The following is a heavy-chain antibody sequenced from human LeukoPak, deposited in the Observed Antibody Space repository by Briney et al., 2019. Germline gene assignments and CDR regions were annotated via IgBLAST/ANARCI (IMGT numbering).Heavy chain of an antibody. CDR2: ISTTSGYM. V-gene: IGHV3-21*04. J-gene: IGHJ4*02. Sequence: GGSLRLSCAASGFTFSTYSMDWVRQAPGKGLEWVSSISTTSGYMYYADSVKGRFTISRDNAKNSLFLQMNSLRAEDTAVYYCAKLNVATIVATTFFDYWGQGTLVTVSS. CDR1: GFTFSTYS. CDR3: AKLNVATIVATTFFDY. D-gene: IGHD5-12*01.